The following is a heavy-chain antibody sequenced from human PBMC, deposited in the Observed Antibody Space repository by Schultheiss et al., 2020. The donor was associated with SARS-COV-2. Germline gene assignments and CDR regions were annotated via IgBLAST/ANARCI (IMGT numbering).Heavy chain of an antibody. CDR1: GGTFSSYA. Sequence: SVKVSCKASGGTFSSYAISWVRQAPGQGLEWMGGIIPIFGTANYAQKFQGRVTITADESTSTAYMELSSLRSEDTAVYYCARGEFGELQVNNWFDPWGQGTLVTVSS. D-gene: IGHD3-10*01. V-gene: IGHV1-69*13. CDR3: ARGEFGELQVNNWFDP. CDR2: IIPIFGTA. J-gene: IGHJ5*02.